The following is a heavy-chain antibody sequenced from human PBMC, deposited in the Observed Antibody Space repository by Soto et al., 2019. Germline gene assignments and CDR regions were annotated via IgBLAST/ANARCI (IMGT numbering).Heavy chain of an antibody. D-gene: IGHD6-19*01. CDR3: AREESSGWE. J-gene: IGHJ4*02. CDR2: ISYDGSTI. CDR1: GFNFRSYG. Sequence: PGGSLRLSCAASGFNFRSYGIHWVSQAPGKGLEWVAVISYDGSTIYYADSVKGRFTISRDNAKNSLYLQMNSLRDEDTAVYYCAREESSGWEWGQGTQVTVSS. V-gene: IGHV3-30*03.